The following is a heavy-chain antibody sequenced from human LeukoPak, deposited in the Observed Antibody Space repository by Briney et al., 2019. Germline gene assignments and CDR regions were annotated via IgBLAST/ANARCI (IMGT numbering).Heavy chain of an antibody. V-gene: IGHV4-61*02. D-gene: IGHD1-14*01. Sequence: SETLSLTCTVSGGSISSSSYYWSWIPQPAGKGLEWIGRIYTSGSTNYNPSLKSRVTISVDTSKNQFSLKLSSVTAPDTAVYYCASFFSPEVYYYYGMDVWGQGTTVTVSS. CDR1: GGSISSSSYY. J-gene: IGHJ6*02. CDR2: IYTSGST. CDR3: ASFFSPEVYYYYGMDV.